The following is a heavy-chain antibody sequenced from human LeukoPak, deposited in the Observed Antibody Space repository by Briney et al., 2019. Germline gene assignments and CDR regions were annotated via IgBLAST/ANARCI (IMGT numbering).Heavy chain of an antibody. Sequence: SETLSLTCAVYGGSFSGYYWSWIRQPPGKGLEWIGYIYYSGIPNYNPSLKSRVTISVDTSKNQFSLKLSSVTAADTAVYYCARDRGSEYIYADNPAVPYMDVWGKGTTVTVSS. CDR3: ARDRGSEYIYADNPAVPYMDV. D-gene: IGHD5-18*01. CDR1: GGSFSGYY. V-gene: IGHV4-59*01. CDR2: IYYSGIP. J-gene: IGHJ6*03.